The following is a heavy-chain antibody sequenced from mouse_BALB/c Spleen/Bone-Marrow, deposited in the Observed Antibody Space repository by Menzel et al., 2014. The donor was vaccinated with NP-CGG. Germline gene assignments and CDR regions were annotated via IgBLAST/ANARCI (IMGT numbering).Heavy chain of an antibody. CDR3: AMYYYGSSLFAY. Sequence: VQLQLSGAELVKPGASVKLSCTASGFNIKDTYMHWVKQRPEQGLEWIGRIDPANGNTKYDPKFQGKATITADTSSNTAYLQLSSLTSEDTAVYYCAMYYYGSSLFAYWGQGTLVTVSA. CDR2: IDPANGNT. D-gene: IGHD1-1*01. V-gene: IGHV14-3*02. CDR1: GFNIKDTY. J-gene: IGHJ3*01.